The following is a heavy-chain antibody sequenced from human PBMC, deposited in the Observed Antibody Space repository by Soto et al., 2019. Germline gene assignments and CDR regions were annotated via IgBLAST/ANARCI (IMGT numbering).Heavy chain of an antibody. CDR3: ARDHRGSGYSGYVPFDY. CDR2: ISAYNGNT. Sequence: QVQLVQSGAEVKKPGASVKVSCKASGYTFTSYGINWVRQAPGQGLEWMGWISAYNGNTNYAQKLQGRVTMTTDTSTSTAYMELRSLRSDDTAVYYCARDHRGSGYSGYVPFDYWGQGTLVTVSS. J-gene: IGHJ4*02. CDR1: GYTFTSYG. D-gene: IGHD5-12*01. V-gene: IGHV1-18*01.